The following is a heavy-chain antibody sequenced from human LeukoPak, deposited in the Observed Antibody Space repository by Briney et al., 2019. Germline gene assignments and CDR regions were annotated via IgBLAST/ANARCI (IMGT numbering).Heavy chain of an antibody. D-gene: IGHD6-19*01. J-gene: IGHJ5*02. CDR1: GYSFANYW. V-gene: IGHV5-10-1*01. CDR3: ARLGGEWLVHNWFDP. CDR2: IDPRDSYS. Sequence: GESLKISCKGFGYSFANYWITWVRQMPGKGLEWMGRIDPRDSYSNYSPSFQGHVTISVDKSINTVYLHWNTLKSSDTAMYYCARLGGEWLVHNWFDPWGQGTLVTVSS.